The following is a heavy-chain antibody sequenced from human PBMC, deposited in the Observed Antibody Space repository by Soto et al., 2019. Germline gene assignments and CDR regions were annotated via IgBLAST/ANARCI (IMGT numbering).Heavy chain of an antibody. Sequence: HGGSPGLSSAASGFTFSIYSMNLVCQAKEKGLEWVSSISSSSSYIYYADSVKGRFTISRDNAKNSLYLQMNSLRAEDTAVYYCARDHPGGVVMKNYYGMDVWGQGTTVTVSS. D-gene: IGHD3-3*01. J-gene: IGHJ6*02. CDR3: ARDHPGGVVMKNYYGMDV. V-gene: IGHV3-21*01. CDR1: GFTFSIYS. CDR2: ISSSSSYI.